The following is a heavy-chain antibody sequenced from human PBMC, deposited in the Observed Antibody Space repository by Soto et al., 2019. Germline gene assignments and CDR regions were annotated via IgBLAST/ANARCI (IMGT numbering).Heavy chain of an antibody. CDR1: GFSLTTSGVG. CDR3: AHRVLRTVFGLVTTTAIYFDF. V-gene: IGHV2-5*02. J-gene: IGHJ4*02. Sequence: QITLKESGPTVVKPTETLTLTCTFSGFSLTTSGVGVGWVRQSPGKAPEWLALIYWDDDKRYSTSLKSRLTITKDTSKNTVVRTMATVVPADTATYYCAHRVLRTVFGLVTTTAIYFDFWGQGTPVVVSS. D-gene: IGHD3-3*01. CDR2: IYWDDDK.